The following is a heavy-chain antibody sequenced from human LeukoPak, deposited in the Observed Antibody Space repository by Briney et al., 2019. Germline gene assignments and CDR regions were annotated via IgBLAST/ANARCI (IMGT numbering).Heavy chain of an antibody. Sequence: SETLSLTCTVSGGSISSSYYWGWIRRPPGKGLEGIGSIYYSGSTYYNPSLKSRVTISVDTSKNQFSLKLSSVTAADTAVYYCARLGVGGSPANRREGAETPRSGPYFDYWGQGTLVTVSS. CDR1: GGSISSSYY. V-gene: IGHV4-39*07. D-gene: IGHD2-21*01. J-gene: IGHJ4*02. CDR2: IYYSGST. CDR3: ARLGVGGSPANRREGAETPRSGPYFDY.